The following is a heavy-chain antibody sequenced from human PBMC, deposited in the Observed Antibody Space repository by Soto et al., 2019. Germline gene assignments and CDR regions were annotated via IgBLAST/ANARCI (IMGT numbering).Heavy chain of an antibody. V-gene: IGHV3-9*02. J-gene: IGHJ4*02. CDR2: ISSNSATI. CDR1: GFIADDYA. D-gene: IGHD4-17*01. Sequence: EVQLVESGGGLVQPGRSLRRSCVASGFIADDYAMHWVRQAPGKGLEWVSGISSNSATINYADSVKGRFTISRDNAKNSLFLQMNSLRPADTAFYYCVKDLKWGGMTTIHYFDSWGQGTLVTVSS. CDR3: VKDLKWGGMTTIHYFDS.